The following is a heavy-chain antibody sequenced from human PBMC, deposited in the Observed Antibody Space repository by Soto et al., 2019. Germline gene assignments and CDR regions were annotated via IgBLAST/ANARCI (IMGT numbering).Heavy chain of an antibody. CDR1: GFTFSSHA. V-gene: IGHV3-23*01. CDR2: ISGSGGST. Sequence: PGGSLRLSCAASGFTFSSHAMSWVRQAPGKGLEWVSAISGSGGSTYYADSVKGRFTISRDNSKNTLYLQMNSLRAEDTAVYYCASAEIVGATTTTWFDYWGQGTLVTVSS. J-gene: IGHJ4*02. CDR3: ASAEIVGATTTTWFDY. D-gene: IGHD1-26*01.